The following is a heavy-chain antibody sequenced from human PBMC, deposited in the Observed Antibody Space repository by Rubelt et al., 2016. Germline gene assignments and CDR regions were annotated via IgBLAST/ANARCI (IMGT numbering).Heavy chain of an antibody. CDR1: GYTFTSYY. CDR2: INPRGGSR. D-gene: IGHD3-16*01. CDR3: ARDLDVRGEIDY. J-gene: IGHJ4*02. V-gene: IGHV1-46*03. Sequence: QVQLVQSGAEVKKPGASVKVSCKASGYTFTSYYMHWVRQAPGQGLEWMGIINPRGGSRSYAQKLQGRATMTRETSTSTVYMELSRLGSEDTAGYYCARDLDVRGEIDYWGQGTLVTVSS.